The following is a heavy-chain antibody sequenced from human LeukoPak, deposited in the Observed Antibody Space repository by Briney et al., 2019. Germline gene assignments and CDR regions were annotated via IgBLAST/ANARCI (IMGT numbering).Heavy chain of an antibody. D-gene: IGHD2-15*01. V-gene: IGHV3-23*01. Sequence: GGSLRLSCAASGFTFSSYWMHWVRQAPGKGLVWVSSIPGSGTNTYYADSVKGRFTISRDNSKNTLYLQMNSLRAEETAVYYCAKRLSGSWGQYYFDYWGQGTLVTVSS. CDR3: AKRLSGSWGQYYFDY. CDR2: IPGSGTNT. CDR1: GFTFSSYW. J-gene: IGHJ4*02.